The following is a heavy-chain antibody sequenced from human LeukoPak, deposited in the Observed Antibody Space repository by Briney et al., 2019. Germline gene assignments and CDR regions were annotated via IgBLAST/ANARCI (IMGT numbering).Heavy chain of an antibody. CDR1: GYTFTGYY. Sequence: GASVKVSCKASGYTFTGYYMHWVRQAPGQGLEWMGWINPNSGGTNYAQKFQGRVTMTRDTSISTAYMELSRLRSDDTAVYYCARVRLRSTTPGAFDIWGQGTMVTVSS. J-gene: IGHJ3*02. D-gene: IGHD2-15*01. CDR2: INPNSGGT. V-gene: IGHV1-2*02. CDR3: ARVRLRSTTPGAFDI.